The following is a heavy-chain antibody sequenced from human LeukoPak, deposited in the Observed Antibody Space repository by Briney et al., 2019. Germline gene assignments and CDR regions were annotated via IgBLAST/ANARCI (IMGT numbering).Heavy chain of an antibody. D-gene: IGHD3-9*01. Sequence: GGSLRLSCAASGFTFSDYYVSRIRQAPGRGLEWVSYISSSSSYTNYADSVKGRFTISRDNAKNSLYLQMNSLRAEDTAVYYCARDDILTGYYRGAFDIWGQGTMVTVSS. CDR2: ISSSSSYT. CDR1: GFTFSDYY. J-gene: IGHJ3*02. CDR3: ARDDILTGYYRGAFDI. V-gene: IGHV3-11*06.